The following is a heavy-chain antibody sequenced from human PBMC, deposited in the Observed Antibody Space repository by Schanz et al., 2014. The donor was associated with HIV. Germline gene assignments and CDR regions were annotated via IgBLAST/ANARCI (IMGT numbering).Heavy chain of an antibody. V-gene: IGHV1-2*02. CDR3: ARDLSLASSTPTLAFDI. J-gene: IGHJ3*02. D-gene: IGHD2-2*01. CDR1: GYTFTNYD. Sequence: QVQLVLSGAEVKKPGASVRVSCKASGYTFTNYDINWVRQATGQGLEWMGWMNPNSGGTNYAQKFQGRVTMTRDTSISTAYMELRRLRSDDTAVYYCARDLSLASSTPTLAFDIWGQGTMVTVSS. CDR2: MNPNSGGT.